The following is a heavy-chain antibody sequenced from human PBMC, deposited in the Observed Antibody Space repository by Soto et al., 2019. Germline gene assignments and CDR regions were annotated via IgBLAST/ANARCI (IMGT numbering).Heavy chain of an antibody. CDR1: GFTFSSYG. CDR3: ARDRYSSLTTYYDGMDV. J-gene: IGHJ6*02. Sequence: QVQLVESGGGVVQPGRSLRLSCAASGFTFSSYGMHWVRQAPGKGLEWVAVIWYDGSNKYYADSVKGRFTISRDNSKNTLYLQMNSLRAEDTAVYYCARDRYSSLTTYYDGMDVWGQGTTVTVSS. D-gene: IGHD6-13*01. V-gene: IGHV3-33*01. CDR2: IWYDGSNK.